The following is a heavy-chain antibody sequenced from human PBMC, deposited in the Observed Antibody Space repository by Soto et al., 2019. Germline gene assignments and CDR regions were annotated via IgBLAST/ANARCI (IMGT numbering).Heavy chain of an antibody. J-gene: IGHJ4*02. CDR2: ISAYNGNT. V-gene: IGHV1-18*04. D-gene: IGHD6-19*01. CDR3: ARARSRSGWYPTYFDY. CDR1: GYTSTSYG. Sequence: GASVKVSCKASGYTSTSYGISWVRQAPGQGLEWMGWISAYNGNTNYAQKLQGRVTMTTDTSTSTAYMELRSLRSDDTAVYYCARARSRSGWYPTYFDYWGQGTLVTVSS.